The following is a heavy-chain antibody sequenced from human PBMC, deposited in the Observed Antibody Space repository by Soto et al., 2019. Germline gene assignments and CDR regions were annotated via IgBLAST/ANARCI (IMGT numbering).Heavy chain of an antibody. Sequence: ASVKVSCKASGYTFTGYYVHWVRQAPGQGLEWMGWINPNSGGTNYAQKFQGWVTMTRDTSISTAYMELSRLRSDDTAVYYCARGQNPITIFGVVRSYGMDVWGQGTTVTVSS. CDR1: GYTFTGYY. CDR2: INPNSGGT. D-gene: IGHD3-3*01. J-gene: IGHJ6*02. V-gene: IGHV1-2*04. CDR3: ARGQNPITIFGVVRSYGMDV.